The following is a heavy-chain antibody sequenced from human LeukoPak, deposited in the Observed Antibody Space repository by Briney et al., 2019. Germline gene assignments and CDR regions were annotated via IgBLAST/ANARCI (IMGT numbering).Heavy chain of an antibody. V-gene: IGHV3-23*01. Sequence: GGSLRLSCAASGFTFSSYAMSWVRQAPGKGLEWVSAISGSGGSTYYADSVKGRFTISRDNSKNTLYLQMNSLRAEDTAVYYCARGKSFYCSSTSCADDAFDIWGQGTMVTVSS. CDR3: ARGKSFYCSSTSCADDAFDI. J-gene: IGHJ3*02. CDR1: GFTFSSYA. CDR2: ISGSGGST. D-gene: IGHD2-2*01.